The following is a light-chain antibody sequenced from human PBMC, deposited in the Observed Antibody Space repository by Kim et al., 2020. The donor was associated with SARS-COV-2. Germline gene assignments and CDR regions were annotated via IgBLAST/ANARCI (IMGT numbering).Light chain of an antibody. V-gene: IGLV3-19*01. CDR1: SIRRYY. Sequence: VALEQTVRITCQGDSIRRYYATWYQKKPQQAPIVVIYGKNNRSSGIPDRFSGSSSGNTASLTITATQAGDEAEYYSNSRNSNDNVVFGGGTQLTVL. CDR3: NSRNSNDNVV. CDR2: GKN. J-gene: IGLJ2*01.